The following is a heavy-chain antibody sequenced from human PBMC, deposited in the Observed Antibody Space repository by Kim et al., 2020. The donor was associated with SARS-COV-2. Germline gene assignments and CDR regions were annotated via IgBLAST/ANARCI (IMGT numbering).Heavy chain of an antibody. CDR1: GFTFSSYA. D-gene: IGHD2-15*01. J-gene: IGHJ5*02. CDR2: ISGSGGST. Sequence: GGSLRLSCAASGFTFSSYAMSWVRQAPGKGLEWVSAISGSGGSTYYADSVKGRFTISRDNSKNTLYLQMNSLRAEDTAVYYCPKAIGVVNWFDPWGQGTLVTVSS. CDR3: PKAIGVVNWFDP. V-gene: IGHV3-23*01.